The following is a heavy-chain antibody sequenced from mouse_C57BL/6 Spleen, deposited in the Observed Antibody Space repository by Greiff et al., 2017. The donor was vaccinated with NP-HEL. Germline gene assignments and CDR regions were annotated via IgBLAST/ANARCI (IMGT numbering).Heavy chain of an antibody. CDR1: GFTFSSYA. Sequence: EVQRVESGGGLVKPGGSLKLSCAASGFTFSSYAMSWVRQTPEKRLEWVATISDGGSYTYYPDNVKGRFTISRDNAKNNLYLQMSHLKSEDTAMYYCAREYGSSYFDVWGTGTTVTVSS. J-gene: IGHJ1*03. CDR2: ISDGGSYT. CDR3: AREYGSSYFDV. V-gene: IGHV5-4*01. D-gene: IGHD1-1*01.